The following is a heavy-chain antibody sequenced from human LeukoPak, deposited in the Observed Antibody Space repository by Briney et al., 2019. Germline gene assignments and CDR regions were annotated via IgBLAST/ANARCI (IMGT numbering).Heavy chain of an antibody. D-gene: IGHD3-10*01. J-gene: IGHJ4*02. CDR2: IYLPGST. CDR3: ARAIWFGEGHDY. Sequence: SQTLSLTCTVSGDSISSGSYYWSWIRQPAGKGLEWIGRIYLPGSTNYNPSLKSRVTISVDTSNNQFSLKLSSVTAADTAMYYCARAIWFGEGHDYWGQGSLVTVSS. V-gene: IGHV4-61*02. CDR1: GDSISSGSYY.